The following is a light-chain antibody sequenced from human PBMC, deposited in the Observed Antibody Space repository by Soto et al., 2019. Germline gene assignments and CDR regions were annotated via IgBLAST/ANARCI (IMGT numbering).Light chain of an antibody. V-gene: IGLV2-14*03. CDR2: DVP. Sequence: QSALTQPASVSGSPGQSITISCTGTSSDVGAYNYVSWYQQHPGKTHNLMIYDVPERPSGVSNRFSSSKSGTTASLTISGPQAEAEGDYYCCSFTRSSTYVFGTGTKLTVL. J-gene: IGLJ1*01. CDR3: CSFTRSSTYV. CDR1: SSDVGAYNY.